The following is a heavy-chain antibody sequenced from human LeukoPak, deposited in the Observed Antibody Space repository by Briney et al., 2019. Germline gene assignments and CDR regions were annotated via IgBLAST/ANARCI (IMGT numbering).Heavy chain of an antibody. V-gene: IGHV4-31*03. CDR1: GGSISSGGYY. J-gene: IGHJ4*02. D-gene: IGHD3-9*01. Sequence: SETLSLTCTVSGGSISSGGYYWSWIRQHPGKGLEWIGYIYYSGSTYYNPSLKSRVTISVDTSKNQFSLKLSSVTAADTAVYYCAREVSGILTGYYGGYYFDYWGQGTLVTVSS. CDR2: IYYSGST. CDR3: AREVSGILTGYYGGYYFDY.